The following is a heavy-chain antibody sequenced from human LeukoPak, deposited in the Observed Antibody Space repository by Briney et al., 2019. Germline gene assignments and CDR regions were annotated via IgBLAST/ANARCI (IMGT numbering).Heavy chain of an antibody. D-gene: IGHD3-10*01. CDR2: VHYSGST. J-gene: IGHJ4*02. CDR3: ARHYGSGTYPLDY. Sequence: SETPSLTCTVSGGSISSYYWSWIRQPPGEGLEWIGYVHYSGSTNYNPSLTSRLTISVDTSKNQFSLKLSSVTAADTAFYYCARHYGSGTYPLDYWGQGVLVTVSS. V-gene: IGHV4-59*08. CDR1: GGSISSYY.